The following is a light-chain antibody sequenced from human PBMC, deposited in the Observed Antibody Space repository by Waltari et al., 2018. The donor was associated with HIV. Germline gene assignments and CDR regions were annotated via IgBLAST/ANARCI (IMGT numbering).Light chain of an antibody. J-gene: IGKJ1*01. CDR1: QGITYSR. CDR2: GAS. CDR3: QQYDQYPRT. V-gene: IGKV3D-15*01. Sequence: DIVMTQSPATLSAPPGDRAHLSCRASQGITYSRLAWYQQKTGQAPRLLTYGASTRATGIPARFSGSESGTEFTLTISSLQSEDFAIYFCQQYDQYPRTFGQGTKVETK.